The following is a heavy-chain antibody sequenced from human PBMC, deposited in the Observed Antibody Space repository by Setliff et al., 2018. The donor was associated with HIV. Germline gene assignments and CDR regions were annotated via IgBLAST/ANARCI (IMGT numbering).Heavy chain of an antibody. CDR3: ARENGWLFGWFDP. CDR1: GDSITSGGYS. V-gene: IGHV4-30-4*08. D-gene: IGHD3-22*01. J-gene: IGHJ5*02. Sequence: SETLSLTCTVSGDSITSGGYSWTWIRQPPGKALEWVGYIYYSGRNSHRGSTYYNPSVASRITISGDTSKNQFSLKLTSVTAADTAIYYCARENGWLFGWFDPWGQGTPVTVSS. CDR2: IYYSGRNSHRGST.